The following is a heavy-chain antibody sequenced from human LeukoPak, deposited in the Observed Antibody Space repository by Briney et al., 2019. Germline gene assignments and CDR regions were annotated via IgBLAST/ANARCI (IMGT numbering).Heavy chain of an antibody. D-gene: IGHD3-10*01. V-gene: IGHV1-18*01. Sequence: GASVEVSCKASGYTFTSYGISWVRQAPGQGLEWMGWISAYNGNTNYAQKLQGRVTMTTDTSTSTAYMELRSLRSDDTAVYYCARIDWFGESSGSPFDYWGQGTLVTVSS. CDR3: ARIDWFGESSGSPFDY. CDR2: ISAYNGNT. J-gene: IGHJ4*02. CDR1: GYTFTSYG.